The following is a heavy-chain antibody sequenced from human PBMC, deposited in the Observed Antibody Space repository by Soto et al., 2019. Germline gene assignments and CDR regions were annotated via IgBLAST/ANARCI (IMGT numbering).Heavy chain of an antibody. J-gene: IGHJ4*02. Sequence: ASVKVSCKASGGTFSSYAISWVRQAPGQGLEWMGWISAYNGNTNYAQKLQGRVTMTTDTSTSTAYMELRSLRSDDTAVYYCARSPPGGSYGKLDYWGQGTLVTVSS. CDR3: ARSPPGGSYGKLDY. D-gene: IGHD5-18*01. CDR1: GGTFSSYA. CDR2: ISAYNGNT. V-gene: IGHV1-18*01.